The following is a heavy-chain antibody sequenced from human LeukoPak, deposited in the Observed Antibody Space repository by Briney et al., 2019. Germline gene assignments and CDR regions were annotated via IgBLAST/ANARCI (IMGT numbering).Heavy chain of an antibody. CDR2: IGTSTSYI. D-gene: IGHD6-13*01. CDR1: GFTFSTYI. Sequence: GGSLRLSCAASGFTFSTYIMNWVRQTPGKGLEWVSSIGTSTSYIYYADSVKGRFTISRDNAKNSLYLQMNSLRAEDTAVYYCAGTSSSWYRNWFDPWGQGTLVTVSS. J-gene: IGHJ5*02. CDR3: AGTSSSWYRNWFDP. V-gene: IGHV3-21*01.